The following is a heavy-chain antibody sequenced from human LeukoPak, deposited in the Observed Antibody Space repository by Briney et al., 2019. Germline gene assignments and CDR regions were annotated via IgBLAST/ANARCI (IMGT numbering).Heavy chain of an antibody. D-gene: IGHD2-2*03. CDR3: ARGGYCSSTSCYFRESARWFDP. CDR2: ISSSSSYI. J-gene: IGHJ5*02. Sequence: PGGSLRLSCAASGFTFSSYSINWVRQAPGKGLEWVSSISSSSSYIYYADSVKGRFTISRDNAKNSLYLQMNSLRAEDTAVYYCARGGYCSSTSCYFRESARWFDPWGQGTLVTVSS. V-gene: IGHV3-21*01. CDR1: GFTFSSYS.